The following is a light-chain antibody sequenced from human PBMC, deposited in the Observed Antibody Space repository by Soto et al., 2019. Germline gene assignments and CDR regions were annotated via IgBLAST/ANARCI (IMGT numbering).Light chain of an antibody. CDR1: QSVSSN. J-gene: IGKJ3*01. Sequence: EIVMTQAPATLSVSPGERATLSCRASQSVSSNLAWYQQKPGQAPRLLIYGASTRATGIPARFSGSGSGTECTLTISSLQSEDFAVYYCQQYNNWPFTFGPGTKGDIK. CDR2: GAS. V-gene: IGKV3-15*01. CDR3: QQYNNWPFT.